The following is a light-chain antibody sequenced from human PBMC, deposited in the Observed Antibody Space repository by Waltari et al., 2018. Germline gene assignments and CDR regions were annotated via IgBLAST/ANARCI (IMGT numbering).Light chain of an antibody. J-gene: IGLJ1*01. CDR3: GAWDSSLSAV. CDR1: SPNIGNNY. V-gene: IGLV1-51*02. CDR2: END. Sequence: SVLTQPPSVSAAPGQKVTISCSGNSPNIGNNYVSWYQQIPGTAPKLLIYENDKRPSGTPDRFSGSKSGTSATLGITGLQTGDEADYYCGAWDSSLSAVFGTGTKVTVL.